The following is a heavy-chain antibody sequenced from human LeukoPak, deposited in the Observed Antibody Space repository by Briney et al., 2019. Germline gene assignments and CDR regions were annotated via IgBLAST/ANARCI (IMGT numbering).Heavy chain of an antibody. J-gene: IGHJ3*02. CDR2: IYYSGST. CDR1: GGSISSGGYY. V-gene: IGHV4-31*03. Sequence: SETLSLTCTVSGGSISSGGYYWSWIRQHPGKGLEWIGYIYYSGSTYYNPSLRSRVTISVDTSKNQFSPKQSSVTAADTAVYFCARRRVVVASTDGASGAFDIWGQGTMVTVSS. D-gene: IGHD2-15*01. CDR3: ARRRVVVASTDGASGAFDI.